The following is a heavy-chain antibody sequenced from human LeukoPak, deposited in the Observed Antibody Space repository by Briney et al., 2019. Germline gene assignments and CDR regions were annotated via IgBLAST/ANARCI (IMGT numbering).Heavy chain of an antibody. CDR2: INPSGGST. V-gene: IGHV1-46*01. D-gene: IGHD6-13*01. Sequence: ASVKVSCKASGYTFTSYYMHWVRQAPGQGLEWMGIINPSGGSTSYAQKFQGRVTMTRNTSISTAYMELSSLRSEDTAVYYCARSIAAATGYDYWGQGTLVTVSS. CDR1: GYTFTSYY. CDR3: ARSIAAATGYDY. J-gene: IGHJ4*02.